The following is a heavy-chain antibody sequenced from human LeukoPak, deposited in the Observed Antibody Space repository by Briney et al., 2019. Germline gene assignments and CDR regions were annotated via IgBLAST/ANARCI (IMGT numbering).Heavy chain of an antibody. Sequence: PSETLSLTCAVSGGSISSSNWWSWVRQPPGKGLEWIGEIYHSGSTNYNPSLKSRVTISVDKSKNQFSLKLSSGTAADTAVYYCARFPSGVTMVRGVFPFWGQGTLVTVSS. V-gene: IGHV4-4*02. CDR3: ARFPSGVTMVRGVFPF. CDR1: GGSISSSNW. CDR2: IYHSGST. D-gene: IGHD3-10*01. J-gene: IGHJ4*02.